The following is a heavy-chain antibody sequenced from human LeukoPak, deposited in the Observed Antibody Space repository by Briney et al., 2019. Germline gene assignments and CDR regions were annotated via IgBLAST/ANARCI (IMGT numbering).Heavy chain of an antibody. CDR2: IIPIFGTA. CDR3: ALRDYYDSSGWRFDY. V-gene: IGHV1-69*13. CDR1: GYTFTSYH. D-gene: IGHD3-22*01. Sequence: ASVTVSCKASGYTFTSYHMHWVRQAPGQGLEWMGGIIPIFGTANYAEKFRGRVTITADETTSTAYMELSSLRSEDTAVYYCALRDYYDSSGWRFDYWGQGTLVTVSS. J-gene: IGHJ4*02.